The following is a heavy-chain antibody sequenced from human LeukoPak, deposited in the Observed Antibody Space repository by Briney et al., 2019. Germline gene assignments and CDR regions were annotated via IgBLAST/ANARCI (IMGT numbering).Heavy chain of an antibody. CDR2: IYHSGST. CDR1: GGSISSSNW. CDR3: ARVKIAAAGFPL. Sequence: SETLSLTCAVSGGSISSSNWWSWVRQPPGKGLEWIGEIYHSGSTNYNPSLKSRVTISVDTSKNQFSLKLSSVTAADTAVYYCARVKIAAAGFPLWGQGTLVTVSS. J-gene: IGHJ4*02. V-gene: IGHV4-4*02. D-gene: IGHD6-13*01.